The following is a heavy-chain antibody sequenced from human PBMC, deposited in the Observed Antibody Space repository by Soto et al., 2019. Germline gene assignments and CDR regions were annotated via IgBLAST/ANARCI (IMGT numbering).Heavy chain of an antibody. CDR2: VSFDGTNK. D-gene: IGHD3-22*01. V-gene: IGHV3-30*18. Sequence: QVQLVESGGGVVQPGMTLRLSCTASGFTFSSHGMHWVRQAPGKGLEWVAVVSFDGTNKNYADSVRGRFTISRDNSKNTLYLQMSSLRAEDTAVYYCANGESSGFEYFQSWGPGTIVTVSS. J-gene: IGHJ1*01. CDR1: GFTFSSHG. CDR3: ANGESSGFEYFQS.